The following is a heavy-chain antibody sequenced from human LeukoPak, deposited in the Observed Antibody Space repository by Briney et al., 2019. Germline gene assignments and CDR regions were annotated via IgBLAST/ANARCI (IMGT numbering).Heavy chain of an antibody. Sequence: GGSLRLSCAASGFPFSGSGMHWVRQAPGKGLEWVAIVWYDGSNQYYADSVKGRFTISRDNSKNTVDLQMNSLRAEDTAVYYCARVRYYYDSSGVYFDYWGQGTLVTVSS. V-gene: IGHV3-33*01. CDR1: GFPFSGSG. D-gene: IGHD3-22*01. J-gene: IGHJ4*02. CDR2: VWYDGSNQ. CDR3: ARVRYYYDSSGVYFDY.